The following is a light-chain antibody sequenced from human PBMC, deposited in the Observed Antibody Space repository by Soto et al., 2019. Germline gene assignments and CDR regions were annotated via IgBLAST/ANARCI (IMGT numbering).Light chain of an antibody. CDR2: SDN. CDR1: SSNIGSNT. J-gene: IGLJ2*01. V-gene: IGLV1-44*01. CDR3: AAWDDSLNGPV. Sequence: QSVLTQPPSASGTPGQRVTISCSGSSSNIGSNTVNWYRQLPGTAPKLLIYSDNQRPSGVPDRFSGSKSGTSASLAITGLQSEDEADFHCAAWDDSLNGPVFGGGTKLTVL.